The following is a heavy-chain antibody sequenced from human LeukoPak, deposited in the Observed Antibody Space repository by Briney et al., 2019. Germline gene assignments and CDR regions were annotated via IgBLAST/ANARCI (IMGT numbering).Heavy chain of an antibody. J-gene: IGHJ4*02. Sequence: GRSLRLSCAASGFTFNNYAMGWVRQAPGKGLGWVSAISGSGSSTYYTDSVKGRFTISRDNSKNTLFLQMNSLRVEDTAVYYCTRTRWTSGYYFDYWGQGTLVTVSS. CDR1: GFTFNNYA. CDR3: TRTRWTSGYYFDY. D-gene: IGHD3-22*01. CDR2: ISGSGSST. V-gene: IGHV3-23*01.